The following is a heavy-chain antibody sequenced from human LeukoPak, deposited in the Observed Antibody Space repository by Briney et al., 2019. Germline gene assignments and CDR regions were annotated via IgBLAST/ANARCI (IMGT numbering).Heavy chain of an antibody. Sequence: PSETLSLTRTVSGGLISSDYSSWIRQPPGKGLEYIGFIYSSGTSNYNPSLKSRVTMSVDTSKIQFSLKLSSVTAADTAVYYCARGMYELQLRAWFEPGGGGTGVTVSS. CDR1: GGLISSDY. CDR2: IYSSGTS. V-gene: IGHV4-59*01. D-gene: IGHD2-8*01. CDR3: ARGMYELQLRAWFEP. J-gene: IGHJ5*02.